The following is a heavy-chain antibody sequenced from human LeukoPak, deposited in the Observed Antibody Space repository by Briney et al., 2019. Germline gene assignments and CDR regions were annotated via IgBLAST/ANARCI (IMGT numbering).Heavy chain of an antibody. V-gene: IGHV3-74*01. D-gene: IGHD6-13*01. Sequence: GGSLRLSCAASGFTFNNYWMHWVRQAPGKGLVWVAHTNTHGTSANYADSVKGRFIISRDNANNTLYLQMNGLRDEDTGVYYALAGYCYYYMDVWGKGTTVTVSS. J-gene: IGHJ6*03. CDR2: TNTHGTSA. CDR1: GFTFNNYW. CDR3: LAGYCYYYMDV.